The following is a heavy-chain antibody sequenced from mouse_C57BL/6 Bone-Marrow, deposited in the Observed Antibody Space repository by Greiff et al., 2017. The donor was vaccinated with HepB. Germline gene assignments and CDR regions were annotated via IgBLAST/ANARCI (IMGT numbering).Heavy chain of an antibody. J-gene: IGHJ2*01. D-gene: IGHD2-1*01. CDR1: GYTFTSYG. V-gene: IGHV1-81*01. Sequence: QVQLQQSGAELARPGASVKLSCKASGYTFTSYGISWVKQRTGQGLEWIGEIYPRSGNTYYNEKFKGKATLTADKSSSTAYMEPRSLTSEDSAVYFCARLYYGVFDYWGQGTTLTVSS. CDR3: ARLYYGVFDY. CDR2: IYPRSGNT.